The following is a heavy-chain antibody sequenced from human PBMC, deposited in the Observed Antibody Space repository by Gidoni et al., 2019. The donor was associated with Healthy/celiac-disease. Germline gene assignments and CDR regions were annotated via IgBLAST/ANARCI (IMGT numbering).Heavy chain of an antibody. CDR3: ARPAGYYDSSGNYY. V-gene: IGHV3-21*01. CDR1: GFTFSSYS. Sequence: EVQLVESGGGLVKPGGSLRLSCAASGFTFSSYSMNWVRQAPGKGVEWVSSISSSSSYIYYADSVKGRFTITRDKAKNSLYLQMNSLRAEDTAVYYCARPAGYYDSSGNYYWGQRTLVTVSS. D-gene: IGHD3-22*01. CDR2: ISSSSSYI. J-gene: IGHJ4*02.